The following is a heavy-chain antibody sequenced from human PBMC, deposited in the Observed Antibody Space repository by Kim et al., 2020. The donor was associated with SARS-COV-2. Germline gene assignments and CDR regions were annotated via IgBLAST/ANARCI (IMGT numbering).Heavy chain of an antibody. V-gene: IGHV3-72*01. Sequence: GGSLRLSCAASGFTFIDHYMDWVRQAPGKGLEWLTRTTNKGHIYTTYAPSVKGRFIVSRENSENSLYLQMNSLKIEDTAVYYCARDTVTAMDVWGQGSAV. CDR2: TTNKGHIYTT. CDR3: ARDTVTAMDV. CDR1: GFTFIDHY. D-gene: IGHD4-4*01. J-gene: IGHJ6*02.